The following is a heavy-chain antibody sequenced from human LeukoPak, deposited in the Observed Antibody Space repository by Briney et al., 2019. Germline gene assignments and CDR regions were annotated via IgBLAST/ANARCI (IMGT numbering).Heavy chain of an antibody. Sequence: KNGESLKISCKGSGYSFTSYWIGWARQMPGKGLEWMGIIYPGDSDTRYSPSFQGQVTISADKSISTAYLQWSSLKASDTAMYYCARRLGCSSTSCHNWFDPWGQGTLVTVSS. CDR1: GYSFTSYW. V-gene: IGHV5-51*01. CDR2: IYPGDSDT. D-gene: IGHD2-2*01. J-gene: IGHJ5*02. CDR3: ARRLGCSSTSCHNWFDP.